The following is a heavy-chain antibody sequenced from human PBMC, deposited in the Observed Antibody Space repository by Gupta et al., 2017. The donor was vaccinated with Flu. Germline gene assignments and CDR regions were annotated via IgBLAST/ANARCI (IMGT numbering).Heavy chain of an antibody. D-gene: IGHD3-16*01. CDR1: VMPSTHPW. CDR3: TTGSLNTLTQAEDH. CDR2: IRTTRDNGAT. Sequence: EVQLAGSGGRFVKPGGSLRLSCQASVMPSTHPWIRRLPPAPGKGLESVGRIRTTRDNGATEYAAPVKGRFNISRDDAENTLYLQMNSLKTEDTAVYYCTTGSLNTLTQAEDHWGQGTLVTVSS. V-gene: IGHV3-15*01. J-gene: IGHJ4*02.